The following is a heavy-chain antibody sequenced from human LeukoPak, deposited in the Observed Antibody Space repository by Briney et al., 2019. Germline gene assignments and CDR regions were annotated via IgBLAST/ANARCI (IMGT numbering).Heavy chain of an antibody. CDR2: VKSKRDGGSM. CDR3: TTVGSAWNFDY. CDR1: GFTFSIAW. D-gene: IGHD6-25*01. Sequence: GGSLRLSCAASGFTFSIAWMTWVRQAPGKGLEWVGRVKSKRDGGSMDYAAPVKGRFTISRDDSKDMLYLQMNSLKIEDAAVYYCTTVGSAWNFDYWGQGTLVTVSS. V-gene: IGHV3-15*01. J-gene: IGHJ4*02.